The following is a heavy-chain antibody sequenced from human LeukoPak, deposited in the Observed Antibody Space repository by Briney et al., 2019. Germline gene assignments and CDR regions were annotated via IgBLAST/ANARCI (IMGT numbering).Heavy chain of an antibody. CDR1: GGSISSGDYY. CDR3: ARLTDCSTSCYFDY. J-gene: IGHJ4*02. D-gene: IGHD2-2*01. V-gene: IGHV4-39*01. Sequence: SETLSLTCTVSGGSISSGDYYWGWIRQPPGKGLEWIGSIYYSGKTYYTSSLKSRLTISVDTSKNQFSLRLSSVTAADAAVYYCARLTDCSTSCYFDYWGQGTLVTVSS. CDR2: IYYSGKT.